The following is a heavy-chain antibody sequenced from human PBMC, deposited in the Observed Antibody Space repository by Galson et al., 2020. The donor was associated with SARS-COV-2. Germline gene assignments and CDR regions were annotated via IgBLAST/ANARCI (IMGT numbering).Heavy chain of an antibody. V-gene: IGHV4-61*09. Sequence: TLSLTCTVSGGSINSGKYYWNWIRLPAGKGLEWVGHVYTSGSTDYSPSLRGRATISTDTAKNQFSLKVTSVTAADTAVYYCARGLVDYDFGRGSITIFDSWGQGTLVSVSS. CDR2: VYTSGST. CDR3: ARGLVDYDFGRGSITIFDS. CDR1: GGSINSGKYY. J-gene: IGHJ4*02. D-gene: IGHD3-3*01.